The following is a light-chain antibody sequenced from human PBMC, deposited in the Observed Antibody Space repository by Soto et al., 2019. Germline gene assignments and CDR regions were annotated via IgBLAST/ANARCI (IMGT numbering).Light chain of an antibody. Sequence: DIQMTQSPSSLSASVGDRVTLTCRASQGIRIDLGWYQQKPGKAPKRLIYGASSLSSGVPSRFSGSGSGTEFTLTITSLQAEDFATYYCLQHNSFPPTFGPGTKVEI. V-gene: IGKV1-17*01. CDR3: LQHNSFPPT. J-gene: IGKJ3*01. CDR2: GAS. CDR1: QGIRID.